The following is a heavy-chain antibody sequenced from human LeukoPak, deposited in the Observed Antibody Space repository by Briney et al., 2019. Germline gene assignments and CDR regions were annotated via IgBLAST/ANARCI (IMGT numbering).Heavy chain of an antibody. Sequence: SVKVSCKTSGGTFSTYAISWVRQAPGQGLEWMGGIIPIFGTGNYAQKFQGRVTITADESTSTAYMELSSLRSVDTAVYYCARGLGDSSGYYYSDNWGQGTLVTVSS. V-gene: IGHV1-69*13. J-gene: IGHJ4*02. D-gene: IGHD3-22*01. CDR1: GGTFSTYA. CDR2: IIPIFGTG. CDR3: ARGLGDSSGYYYSDN.